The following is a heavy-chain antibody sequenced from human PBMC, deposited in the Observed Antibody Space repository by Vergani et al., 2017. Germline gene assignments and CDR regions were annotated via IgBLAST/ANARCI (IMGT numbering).Heavy chain of an antibody. CDR1: GFTFSSYA. J-gene: IGHJ5*02. V-gene: IGHV3-64D*06. D-gene: IGHD6-19*01. CDR2: ISSNGGST. Sequence: EVQLVESGGGLVQPGGSLRLSCSASGFTFSSYAMHWVRQAPGKGLEYVSAISSNGGSTYYADSVKGRFTISRDNSKNTLYLQMSSLRAEGTAVYYCVKSGAVAGTGGYWFDPWGQGTLVTVSS. CDR3: VKSGAVAGTGGYWFDP.